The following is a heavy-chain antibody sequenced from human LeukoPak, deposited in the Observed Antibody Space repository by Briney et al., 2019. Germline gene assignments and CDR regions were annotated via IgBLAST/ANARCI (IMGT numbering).Heavy chain of an antibody. CDR3: ARGFRSDSSGRKFDC. CDR2: MNPNSGNT. Sequence: ASVKASCKASGYTFTSYDINWVRQATGQGLEWMGWMNPNSGNTGYAQKFQDRVTMTRNTSIGTAYMELSSLGSEDTAMYYCARGFRSDSSGRKFDCWGQGTLVTVSS. CDR1: GYTFTSYD. J-gene: IGHJ4*02. V-gene: IGHV1-8*01. D-gene: IGHD3-22*01.